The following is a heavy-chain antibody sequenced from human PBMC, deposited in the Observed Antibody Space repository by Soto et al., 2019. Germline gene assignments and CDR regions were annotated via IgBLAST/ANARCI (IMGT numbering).Heavy chain of an antibody. J-gene: IGHJ6*02. Sequence: ASVKVSCKASGYTFTGYYMHWVRQAPGQGLEWMGWINPNSGGTNYAQKFQGWVTMTRDTSISTAYMELSRLRSDDTAVYYCARGLGVGYYDSSGYSGNYYYGMDVWGQGTTVTVSS. V-gene: IGHV1-2*04. CDR1: GYTFTGYY. D-gene: IGHD3-22*01. CDR2: INPNSGGT. CDR3: ARGLGVGYYDSSGYSGNYYYGMDV.